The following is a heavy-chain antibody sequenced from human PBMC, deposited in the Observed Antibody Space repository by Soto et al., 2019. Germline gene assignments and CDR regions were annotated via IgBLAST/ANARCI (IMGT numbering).Heavy chain of an antibody. J-gene: IGHJ4*02. Sequence: ASLKVSCKASRVTFSSYAISWVRQAPGQGLEWMGGIIPIFGTANYAQKFQGRVTITADESTSTAYMELSSLRSEDTAVYYCARDSLPRSIAAAFDYWGQGTLVTSPQ. CDR3: ARDSLPRSIAAAFDY. CDR1: RVTFSSYA. CDR2: IIPIFGTA. D-gene: IGHD6-13*01. V-gene: IGHV1-69*13.